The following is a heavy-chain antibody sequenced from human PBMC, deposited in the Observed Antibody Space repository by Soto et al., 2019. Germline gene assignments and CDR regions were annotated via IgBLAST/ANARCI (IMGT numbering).Heavy chain of an antibody. Sequence: GGSLRLSCAASGFTFSSYGMHWVRQAPGKGLEWVAVISYDGSNKYYADSVKGRFTISRDNSKNTLYLQMNSLRAEDTAAYYCAKVRRYSSSWYYFDYWGQGTLVTVSS. CDR2: ISYDGSNK. CDR3: AKVRRYSSSWYYFDY. V-gene: IGHV3-30*18. CDR1: GFTFSSYG. J-gene: IGHJ4*02. D-gene: IGHD6-13*01.